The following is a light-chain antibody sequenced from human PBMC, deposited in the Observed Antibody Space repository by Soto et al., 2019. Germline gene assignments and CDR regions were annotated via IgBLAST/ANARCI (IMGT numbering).Light chain of an antibody. CDR3: QQYNSYSPT. Sequence: DMPITQSLAVLSASVLERVTITCRASQSISTWLAWYQQEPGKAPKLLIHKASSLQSGVPSRFSGSGSGTDFTLTISSLHPDDFATYYCQQYNSYSPTFGQGTKVDNK. J-gene: IGKJ1*01. V-gene: IGKV1-5*03. CDR1: QSISTW. CDR2: KAS.